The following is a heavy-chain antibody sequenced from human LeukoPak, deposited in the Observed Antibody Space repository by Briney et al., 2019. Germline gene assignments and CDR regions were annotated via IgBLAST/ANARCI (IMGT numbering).Heavy chain of an antibody. CDR3: TRRRGGGEFDY. D-gene: IGHD3-10*01. CDR1: GFTFSGYA. Sequence: PGGSLRLSCAASGFTFSGYAMSWVRQAPGKGLEWVSGFGSDGKTHYADSVKGRFTISRDNSKNTLYQQMNSLKTEDTAVYYCTRRRGGGEFDYWGQGTLVTVSS. V-gene: IGHV3-23*01. J-gene: IGHJ4*02. CDR2: FGSDGKT.